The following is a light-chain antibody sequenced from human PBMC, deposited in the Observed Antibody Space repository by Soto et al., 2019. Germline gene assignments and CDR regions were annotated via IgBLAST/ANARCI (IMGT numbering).Light chain of an antibody. CDR2: QDS. Sequence: SYEMTQPPSVSVSPGQTASITCSGDKLGHKYACWYQQKPGQSPVLVIYQDSKRPSGIPERFSGSNSGNTATLTICGTQAMDEADYYCQAWDSSTGVFGTGTKVTVL. CDR1: KLGHKY. CDR3: QAWDSSTGV. V-gene: IGLV3-1*01. J-gene: IGLJ1*01.